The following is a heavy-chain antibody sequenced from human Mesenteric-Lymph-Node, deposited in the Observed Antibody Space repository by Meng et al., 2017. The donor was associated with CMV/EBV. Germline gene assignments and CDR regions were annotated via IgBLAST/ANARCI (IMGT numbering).Heavy chain of an antibody. CDR2: INHSGST. CDR3: ARHQRWLKSEGGFNY. V-gene: IGHV4-34*01. CDR1: GGSFSGYY. J-gene: IGHJ4*02. Sequence: QVPLQQGVAGLFEPSETRSPTCAVYGGSFSGYYWSWIRQPPGKGLEWIGEINHSGSTNYNPSLKSRVTISVDTSKNQFSLKLSSVTAADTAVYYCARHQRWLKSEGGFNYWGQGTLVTVSS. D-gene: IGHD4-23*01.